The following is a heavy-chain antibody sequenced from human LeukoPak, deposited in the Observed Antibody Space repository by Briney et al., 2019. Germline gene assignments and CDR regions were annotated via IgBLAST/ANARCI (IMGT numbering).Heavy chain of an antibody. CDR2: ISGSGGST. CDR3: AKGSDYVWGSYRSTYYFDY. D-gene: IGHD3-16*02. Sequence: GGSLRPSWAASGFTFSSYAMSWVRQAPGKGLEWVSAISGSGGSTYYADSVKGRFTISRDNSKNTLYLQMNSLRAEDTAVYYCAKGSDYVWGSYRSTYYFDYWGQGTLVTVSS. V-gene: IGHV3-23*01. CDR1: GFTFSSYA. J-gene: IGHJ4*02.